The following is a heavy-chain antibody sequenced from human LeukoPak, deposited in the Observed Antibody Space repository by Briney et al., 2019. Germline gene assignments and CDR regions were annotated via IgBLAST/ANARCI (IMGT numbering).Heavy chain of an antibody. CDR3: ARVSRYFDWTHPLYYYYYMDV. J-gene: IGHJ6*03. CDR2: IIPVFGTP. D-gene: IGHD3-9*01. V-gene: IGHV1-69*13. Sequence: GSSVKVSCKASGGTSSNYAISWVRQAPGQGLEWMGGIIPVFGTPNYAQKFQGRVTISADDSTTTAYMELSSLRSEDTAVYYCARVSRYFDWTHPLYYYYYMDVWGKGTTVTISS. CDR1: GGTSSNYA.